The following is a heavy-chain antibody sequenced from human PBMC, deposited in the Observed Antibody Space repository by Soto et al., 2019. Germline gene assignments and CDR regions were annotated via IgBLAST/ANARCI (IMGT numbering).Heavy chain of an antibody. D-gene: IGHD3-22*01. Sequence: VESLKISCKGSGYSFTSHWIGWVRQMPGKGLEWMGIIYPGDSDTRYSPSFQGQVTISADKSISTAYLQWSSLKASDTAMYYCARLWPPMIVGGTGAFDIWGQGTMVTVSS. CDR1: GYSFTSHW. CDR2: IYPGDSDT. J-gene: IGHJ3*02. V-gene: IGHV5-51*01. CDR3: ARLWPPMIVGGTGAFDI.